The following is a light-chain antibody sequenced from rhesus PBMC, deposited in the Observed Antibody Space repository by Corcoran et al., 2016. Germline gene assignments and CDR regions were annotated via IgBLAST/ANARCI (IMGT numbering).Light chain of an antibody. V-gene: IGKV2-86*01. CDR1: QSLFDREDGKTS. CDR2: EVS. J-gene: IGKJ2*01. Sequence: EIEMTQTPVSLPVTPGEPASISCRSSQSLFDREDGKTSLDWYLPKPRHSPQPLISEVSNRASGVPDMIMGRGSDTDFTFKIGRVEAEDVGICDCMQYTYIPYTFGPGTKVDIK. CDR3: MQYTYIPYT.